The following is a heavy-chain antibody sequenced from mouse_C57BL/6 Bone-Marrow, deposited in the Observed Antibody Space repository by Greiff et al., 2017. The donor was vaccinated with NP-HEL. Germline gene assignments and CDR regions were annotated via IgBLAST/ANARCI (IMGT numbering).Heavy chain of an antibody. Sequence: VQLQQSGAELARPGASVKLSCKASGYTFTSYGISWVKQRTGQGLEWIGEIYPRSGNTYYNEKFKGKATLTADKSSSTAYIELRSLTSEDSAVYFCADYYGSRGFAYWGQGTLVTVSA. J-gene: IGHJ3*01. V-gene: IGHV1-81*01. CDR3: ADYYGSRGFAY. CDR2: IYPRSGNT. CDR1: GYTFTSYG. D-gene: IGHD1-1*01.